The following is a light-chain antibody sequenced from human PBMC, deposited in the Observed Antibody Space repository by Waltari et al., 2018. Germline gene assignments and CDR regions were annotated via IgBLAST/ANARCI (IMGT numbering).Light chain of an antibody. CDR2: AVS. CDR3: SSYAGSSKGV. Sequence: QSALTQPASVSGSPGQSITISCTGTSSDVGNYKRVSWYQQHPGKAPKLMIYAVSKRPSGFSERFSGSRSGDMASLTISGLQPEDEAEDFCSSYAGSSKGVFGGGTKVTVL. CDR1: SSDVGNYKR. V-gene: IGLV2-23*02. J-gene: IGLJ2*01.